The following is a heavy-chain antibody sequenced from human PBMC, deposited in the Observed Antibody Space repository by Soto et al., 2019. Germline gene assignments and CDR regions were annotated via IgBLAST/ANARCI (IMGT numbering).Heavy chain of an antibody. CDR3: AKDLAVRGGYYFDY. D-gene: IGHD3-10*01. Sequence: GGSLRLSCEASGFTFSSYGMHWVRQAPGKGLEWVAVISYDGSNKYCADSVKGRFTISRDNSKNTLYLQMNSLRAEDTAVYYCAKDLAVRGGYYFDYWGRGTLVTVSS. J-gene: IGHJ4*02. CDR1: GFTFSSYG. V-gene: IGHV3-30*18. CDR2: ISYDGSNK.